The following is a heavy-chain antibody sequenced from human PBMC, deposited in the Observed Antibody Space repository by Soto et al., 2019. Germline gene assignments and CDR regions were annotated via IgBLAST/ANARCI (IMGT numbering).Heavy chain of an antibody. J-gene: IGHJ4*02. CDR1: GFSLTTSGVG. V-gene: IGHV2-5*02. D-gene: IGHD6-19*01. CDR3: AHRRPVAAPGGYFDY. Sequence: QITLKESGPTLVKPTQTLTLTCTFSGFSLTTSGVGVGWIRQPPGKALEWLALIYGDDDKRYNPSLKSRLTITKDTSKNHVVLTMTNMDPVDTATYYCAHRRPVAAPGGYFDYWGQGTLVTVSS. CDR2: IYGDDDK.